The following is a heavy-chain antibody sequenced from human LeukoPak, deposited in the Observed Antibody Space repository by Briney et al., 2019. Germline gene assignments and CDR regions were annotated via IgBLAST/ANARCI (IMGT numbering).Heavy chain of an antibody. D-gene: IGHD3-3*01. V-gene: IGHV1-46*01. CDR3: ATSYYDFWSGYYTGASSQYDY. CDR2: INPSGGST. Sequence: ASVKVSCKASGYTFTSYYMHWVRQAPGQGLEWMGIINPSGGSTSYAQKFQGRVTMTRDTSTSTVYMELSSLRSEDTAVYYCATSYYDFWSGYYTGASSQYDYWGQGTLVTVSS. CDR1: GYTFTSYY. J-gene: IGHJ4*02.